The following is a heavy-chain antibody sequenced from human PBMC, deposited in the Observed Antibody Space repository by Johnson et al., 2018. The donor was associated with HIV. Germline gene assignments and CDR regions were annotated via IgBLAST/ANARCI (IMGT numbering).Heavy chain of an antibody. V-gene: IGHV3-23*04. D-gene: IGHD6-6*01. J-gene: IGHJ3*02. CDR1: GFTFSTYA. CDR3: AKGRVAARQVGAFDI. Sequence: DVQVVESGGGVVQPGRSLRLSCAASGFTFSTYAMSWVRQAPGKGLEWVSAISGSGGSTYYADSVKGRFTISRDNSKNTLYLEMNSLRAEDTAVYYCAKGRVAARQVGAFDIWGQGTMVTVSS. CDR2: ISGSGGST.